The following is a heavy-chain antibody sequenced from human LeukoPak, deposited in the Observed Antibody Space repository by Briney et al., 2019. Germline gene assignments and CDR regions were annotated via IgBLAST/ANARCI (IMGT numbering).Heavy chain of an antibody. CDR3: ARQYYGSGSFNFDY. CDR2: IYYSGST. V-gene: IGHV4-39*01. J-gene: IGHJ4*02. Sequence: SETLSLTCTVSGGSISSSSYYWGWIRQPPGKGLEWIGSIYYSGSTYYNPSLKSRVTISVDTSKNQFSLKLSSVTAADTAVYYCARQYYGSGSFNFDYWGPGTLVTVSS. CDR1: GGSISSSSYY. D-gene: IGHD3-10*01.